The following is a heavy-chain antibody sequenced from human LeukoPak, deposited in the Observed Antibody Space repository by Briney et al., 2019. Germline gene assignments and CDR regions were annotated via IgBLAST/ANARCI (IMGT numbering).Heavy chain of an antibody. Sequence: ASVKVSCKASGGTFSSYAISWVRQAPGQGLEWMGWMNPNSGNTGYAQKFQGRVTMTRNTSISTAYMELSSLRSEDTAVYYCARGRSRSSSDNWFDPWGQGTLVTVSS. CDR2: MNPNSGNT. J-gene: IGHJ5*02. D-gene: IGHD6-13*01. CDR3: ARGRSRSSSDNWFDP. V-gene: IGHV1-8*02. CDR1: GGTFSSYA.